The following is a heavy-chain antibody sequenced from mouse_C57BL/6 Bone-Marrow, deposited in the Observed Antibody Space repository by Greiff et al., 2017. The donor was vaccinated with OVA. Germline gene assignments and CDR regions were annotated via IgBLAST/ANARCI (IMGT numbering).Heavy chain of an antibody. CDR2: ISNGGGST. CDR1: GFTFSDYY. CDR3: ARRYYGSRRSPYAMDY. V-gene: IGHV5-12*01. D-gene: IGHD1-1*01. Sequence: EVNVVESGGGLVQPGGSLKLSCAASGFTFSDYYMYWVRQTPEKRLEWVAYISNGGGSTYYPDTVKGRFTISRDNAKNTLYLQMSRLKSEDTAMYYCARRYYGSRRSPYAMDYWGQGTSVTVSS. J-gene: IGHJ4*01.